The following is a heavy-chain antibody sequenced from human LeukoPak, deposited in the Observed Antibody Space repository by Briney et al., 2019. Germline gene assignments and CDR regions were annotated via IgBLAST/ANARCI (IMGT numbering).Heavy chain of an antibody. Sequence: PSETLSLTCSISGDYISSSSYYWGWIRQPPGKGLEWIGNIYCTGRTYYNPSLKSRVSESIDTSRNEFSLKLSSVTAAGTAVYYRVRLYYYDASGPPLWGQGTLVIVSS. V-gene: IGHV4-39*01. CDR3: VRLYYYDASGPPL. CDR2: IYCTGRT. CDR1: GDYISSSSYY. D-gene: IGHD3-22*01. J-gene: IGHJ4*02.